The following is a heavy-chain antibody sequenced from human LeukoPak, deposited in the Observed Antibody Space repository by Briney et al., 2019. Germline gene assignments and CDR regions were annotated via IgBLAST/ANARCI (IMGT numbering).Heavy chain of an antibody. CDR3: ARIGYSSGWSWYTPTSHVFDY. V-gene: IGHV3-30-3*01. CDR1: IFTFSSYA. J-gene: IGHJ4*02. D-gene: IGHD6-19*01. CDR2: ISYDGSNK. Sequence: GGSVTLSRAACIFTFSSYAAQCVRPAPGKGLEWVAVISYDGSNKYDADSVKGRFTISRDNSKNTLYLQMNSLRAEDTAVYYCARIGYSSGWSWYTPTSHVFDYWGQGTLVTVSS.